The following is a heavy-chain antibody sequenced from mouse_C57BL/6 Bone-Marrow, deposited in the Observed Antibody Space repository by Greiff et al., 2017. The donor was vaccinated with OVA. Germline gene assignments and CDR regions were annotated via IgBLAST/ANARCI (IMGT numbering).Heavy chain of an antibody. CDR2: IDPSDSYT. Sequence: QVQLQQPGAELVKPGASVKLSCKASGYTFTSYWMQWVKQRPGQGLEWIGEIDPSDSYTNYNQKFKGKATLTVDTSSSTAYMQLSSLTSEDSAVYYCARLAYYGSSYPYYYAMDYWGQGTSVTVSS. V-gene: IGHV1-50*01. J-gene: IGHJ4*01. CDR1: GYTFTSYW. D-gene: IGHD1-1*01. CDR3: ARLAYYGSSYPYYYAMDY.